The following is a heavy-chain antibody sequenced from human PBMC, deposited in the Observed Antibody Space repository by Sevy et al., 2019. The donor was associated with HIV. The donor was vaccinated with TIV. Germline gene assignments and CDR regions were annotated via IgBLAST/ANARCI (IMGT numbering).Heavy chain of an antibody. D-gene: IGHD3-22*01. CDR1: GYTLTQLS. V-gene: IGHV1-24*01. Sequence: ASVKVSCKVSGYTLTQLSMHWVRQAPGKGLEWMGSFDPEDGETFYAQKFQGRVTLTEDTSTDTAYLELSSLTSKDTAVYYCATTKDYSDSSASPFDYWGQGTLVTVSS. CDR2: FDPEDGET. J-gene: IGHJ4*02. CDR3: ATTKDYSDSSASPFDY.